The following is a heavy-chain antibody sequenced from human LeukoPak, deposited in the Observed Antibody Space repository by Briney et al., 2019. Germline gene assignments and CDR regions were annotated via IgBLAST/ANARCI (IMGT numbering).Heavy chain of an antibody. CDR3: AKDLILVLPAAYDY. Sequence: GGSLRLSCAASGFSFGPNAMSWVRQAPGKGLEWVSGIGGDGGTHYTASVKGRFSISRDNSKNTLYLQMSSLRAEDTAVYFCAKDLILVLPAAYDYWGQGTPVTVSS. CDR1: GFSFGPNA. J-gene: IGHJ4*02. CDR2: IGGDGGT. V-gene: IGHV3-23*01. D-gene: IGHD2-2*01.